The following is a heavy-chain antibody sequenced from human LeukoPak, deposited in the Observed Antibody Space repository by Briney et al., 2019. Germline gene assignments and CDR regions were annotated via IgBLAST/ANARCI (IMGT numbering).Heavy chain of an antibody. V-gene: IGHV4-38-2*02. CDR1: GYSISSGYY. J-gene: IGHJ4*02. CDR2: IYHSGST. Sequence: SETLSLTCTVSGYSISSGYYWGWIRQPPGKGLEWIGSIYHSGSTYYNPSLKSRVTISVDTSKNQFSLKLSSVTAADTAVYYCARGYCTNAVCSLGPTQAWGQGTLVTVSS. CDR3: ARGYCTNAVCSLGPTQA. D-gene: IGHD2-8*01.